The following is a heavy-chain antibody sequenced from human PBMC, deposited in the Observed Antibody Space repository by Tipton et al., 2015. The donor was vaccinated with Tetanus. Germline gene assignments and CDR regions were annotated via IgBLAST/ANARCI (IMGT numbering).Heavy chain of an antibody. CDR2: IYYSGST. J-gene: IGHJ6*02. CDR3: ARVVEVAVAGMGLYYYYGMDV. V-gene: IGHV4-31*03. D-gene: IGHD6-19*01. Sequence: GLVKPSETLSLTCTVSGGSISSGGYYWSWIRQRPGKGLEWIGYIYYSGSTYYNPSLKSRVTMSVDTSKNQFSLKLSSVTAADTAVYYCARVVEVAVAGMGLYYYYGMDVWGQGTTVTVSS. CDR1: GGSISSGGYY.